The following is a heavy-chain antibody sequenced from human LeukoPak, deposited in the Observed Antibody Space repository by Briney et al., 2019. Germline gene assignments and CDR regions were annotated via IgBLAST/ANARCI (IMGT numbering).Heavy chain of an antibody. J-gene: IGHJ4*02. V-gene: IGHV3-21*01. D-gene: IGHD3-3*01. CDR2: ISSSSSYI. CDR1: GFTFSSYG. Sequence: GGSLRLSCAASGFTFSSYGMHWVRQAPGKGLEWVSSISSSSSYIYYADSVKGRFTISRDNAKNSLYLQMNSLRAEDTAVYYCARDPSRSPGYDFWSGYYDYWGQGTLVTVSS. CDR3: ARDPSRSPGYDFWSGYYDY.